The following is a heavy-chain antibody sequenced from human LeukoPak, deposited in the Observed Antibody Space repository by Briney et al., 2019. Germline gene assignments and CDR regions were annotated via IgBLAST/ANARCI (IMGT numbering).Heavy chain of an antibody. CDR1: GFTFSSYW. CDR2: ISWNSGSI. Sequence: PGGSLRLSCAASGFTFSSYWMSWVRQAPGKGLEWVSGISWNSGSIGYADSVKGRFTISRDNAKNSLYLQMNSLRAEDTALYYCAKDPFYDILTGFDYWGQGTLVTVSS. J-gene: IGHJ4*02. V-gene: IGHV3-9*01. CDR3: AKDPFYDILTGFDY. D-gene: IGHD3-9*01.